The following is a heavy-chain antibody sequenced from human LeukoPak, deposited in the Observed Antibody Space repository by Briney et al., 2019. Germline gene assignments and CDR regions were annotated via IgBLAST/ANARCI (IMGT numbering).Heavy chain of an antibody. Sequence: GASVKVSCKASGYTFTSYGISWVRQAPGQGLEWMGWMNPNSGNTGYAQKFQGRVTMTRNTSISTAYMELSSLRSEDTAVYYCARGRENSAMVPYYYYGMDVWGQGTTVTVSS. D-gene: IGHD5-18*01. V-gene: IGHV1-8*02. CDR3: ARGRENSAMVPYYYYGMDV. J-gene: IGHJ6*02. CDR1: GYTFTSYG. CDR2: MNPNSGNT.